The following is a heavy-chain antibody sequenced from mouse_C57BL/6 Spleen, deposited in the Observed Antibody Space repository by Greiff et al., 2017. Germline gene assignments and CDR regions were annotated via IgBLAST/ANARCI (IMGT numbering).Heavy chain of an antibody. CDR2: INPSTGGT. D-gene: IGHD1-1*01. Sequence: EVQLQQSGPELVKPGASVKISCKASGYSFTGYYLNWVKQSPEKSLEWIGEINPSTGGTTYNQKFKAKATLTVDKSSSTAYMQLKSLTSEDSAVYYCARPQIYYYGSDYAMDYWGQGTSVTVSS. V-gene: IGHV1-42*01. CDR1: GYSFTGYY. J-gene: IGHJ4*01. CDR3: ARPQIYYYGSDYAMDY.